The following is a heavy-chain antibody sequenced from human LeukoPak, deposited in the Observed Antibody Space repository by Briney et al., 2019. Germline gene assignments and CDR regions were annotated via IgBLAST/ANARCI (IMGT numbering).Heavy chain of an antibody. CDR2: IYTSGST. CDR3: ARSPHYDYVWGSYRRTDYYYYYGMDV. D-gene: IGHD3-16*02. J-gene: IGHJ6*02. CDR1: GGSISSYY. V-gene: IGHV4-4*07. Sequence: PSETLSLTCTVSGGSISSYYWSWIRQPAGKGLEWIGRIYTSGSTYYNPSLKSRVTMSVDTSKNQFSLKLSSVTAAGTAVYYCARSPHYDYVWGSYRRTDYYYYYGMDVWGQGTTVTVSS.